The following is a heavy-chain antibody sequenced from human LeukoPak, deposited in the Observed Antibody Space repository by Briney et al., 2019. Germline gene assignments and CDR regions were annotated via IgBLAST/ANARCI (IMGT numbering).Heavy chain of an antibody. CDR3: ARRGYDSGSDY. V-gene: IGHV4-34*01. CDR2: IKHSGTT. D-gene: IGHD3-10*01. CDR1: GGSFSGYY. J-gene: IGHJ4*02. Sequence: SETLSLTCAVYGGSFSGYYWSWIRQPPGKGLEWIGEIKHSGTTNYNPSLKSRVTISVDTSKNQFSLKVSSVTAADTAVYYCARRGYDSGSDYWGQGTLVTVSS.